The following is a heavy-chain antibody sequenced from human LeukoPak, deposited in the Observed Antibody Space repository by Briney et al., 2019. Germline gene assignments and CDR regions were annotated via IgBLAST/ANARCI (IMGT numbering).Heavy chain of an antibody. CDR2: IYTSGST. CDR3: ASSSRVSRLTMATTPNFDY. J-gene: IGHJ4*02. Sequence: SQSLSLTCTVSGGSISSGSYDWGWIRQPGGKGLEWIGRIYTSGSTNNNPSHESRVTISVVTSKNQFSLKLSSVTAADTAVHYCASSSRVSRLTMATTPNFDYWCQGPRVPVSS. D-gene: IGHD5-24*01. V-gene: IGHV4-61*02. CDR1: GGSISSGSYD.